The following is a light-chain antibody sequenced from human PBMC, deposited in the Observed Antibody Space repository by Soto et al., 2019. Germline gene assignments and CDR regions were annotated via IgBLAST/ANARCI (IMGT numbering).Light chain of an antibody. Sequence: EIVMTQSPATLSVSPGETVTLSCRASQSVNSNLAWYQQKPGQAPRLLISDASTRSAGLPARFSGSGSGTEFTLTISSLQSEDFAVYFCQQYNNWPKTFGQGTKVDIK. CDR1: QSVNSN. J-gene: IGKJ1*01. V-gene: IGKV3-15*01. CDR2: DAS. CDR3: QQYNNWPKT.